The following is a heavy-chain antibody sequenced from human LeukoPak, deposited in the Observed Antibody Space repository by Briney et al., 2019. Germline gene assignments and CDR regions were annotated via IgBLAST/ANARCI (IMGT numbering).Heavy chain of an antibody. D-gene: IGHD6-13*01. CDR1: GFTVSDNY. CDR2: MYSGGDT. CDR3: ARDAPQVPAAGVLAS. V-gene: IGHV3-53*01. J-gene: IGHJ5*02. Sequence: GGSLRLSCAASGFTVSDNYMSWVRQAPGKGLEWVSVMYSGGDTYYANSVKGRFTYSRDISKNTLFLQMNGLTTEDTAMYYCARDAPQVPAAGVLASWGQGTLVTVSS.